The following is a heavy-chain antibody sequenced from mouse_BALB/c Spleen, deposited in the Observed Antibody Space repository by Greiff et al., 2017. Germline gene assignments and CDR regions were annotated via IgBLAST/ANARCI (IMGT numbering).Heavy chain of an antibody. Sequence: ESGPGLVKPSQSLSLTCSVTGYSITSGYYWNWIRQFPGNKLEWMGYISYDGSNNYNPSLKNRISITRDTSKNQFFLKLNSVTTEDTATYYCATFYYGNFLGRDYWGQGTTLTVSS. V-gene: IGHV3-6*02. D-gene: IGHD2-1*01. CDR3: ATFYYGNFLGRDY. CDR2: ISYDGSN. J-gene: IGHJ2*01. CDR1: GYSITSGYY.